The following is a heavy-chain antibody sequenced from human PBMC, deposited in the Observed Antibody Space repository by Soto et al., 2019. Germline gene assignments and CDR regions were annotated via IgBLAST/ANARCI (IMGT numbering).Heavy chain of an antibody. CDR2: TGTSRKYT. Sequence: GGSLRLSCAASGYALRDYSMNWIRQAPGKGLEWISYTGTSRKYTFYADSVRGRFSISRDDARNSVYLQLNSLRDEDTAVYHCVRDRDWAFDIWGQGAMVTVSS. CDR1: GYALRDYS. D-gene: IGHD3-9*01. CDR3: VRDRDWAFDI. V-gene: IGHV3-11*06. J-gene: IGHJ3*02.